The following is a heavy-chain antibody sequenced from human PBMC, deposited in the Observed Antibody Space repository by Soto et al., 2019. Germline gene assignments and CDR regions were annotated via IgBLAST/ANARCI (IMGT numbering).Heavy chain of an antibody. D-gene: IGHD3-22*01. CDR1: GGSISSDDYY. CDR3: ARDLDGLHDDNSGPYHRPG. Sequence: PSETLSLTCTVSGGSISSDDYYWSWIRQAPGRGLEWIGYIHSSGSIYYNPSLKSRATMSIDTARNQFSLKVSSVTVADTAVYYCARDLDGLHDDNSGPYHRPGWGQGTLV. CDR2: IHSSGSI. J-gene: IGHJ1*01. V-gene: IGHV4-30-4*01.